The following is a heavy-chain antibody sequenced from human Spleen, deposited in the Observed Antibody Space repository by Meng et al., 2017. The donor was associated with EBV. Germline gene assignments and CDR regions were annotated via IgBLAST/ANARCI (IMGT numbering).Heavy chain of an antibody. D-gene: IGHD6-19*01. J-gene: IGHJ4*02. CDR1: GYTVTRYF. CDR3: ARYTAVGNLDH. Sequence: QVQLRRLGAEVKNTVATVKVSCKASGYTVTRYFFSWVRQAPGQVLEWMGWISANNGNTHYAQKFQGRVTMTTDKSTSTAYMELRTLTSDDTAVYYCARYTAVGNLDHWGQGTLFTVSS. CDR2: ISANNGNT. V-gene: IGHV1-18*01.